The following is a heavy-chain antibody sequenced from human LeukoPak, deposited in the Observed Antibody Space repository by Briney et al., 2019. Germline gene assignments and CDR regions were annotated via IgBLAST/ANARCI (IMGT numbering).Heavy chain of an antibody. J-gene: IGHJ4*02. D-gene: IGHD3-9*01. Sequence: SETLSLTCTVSGGSISSYYWSWIRQPPGKGLEWIGYIYYSGSTKYNPSFKSRVTISVETSKNQFSLKLISVTAADTAVYYCATVVRDDILTGYYIDHWGQGTLVTVSS. CDR2: IYYSGST. CDR1: GGSISSYY. V-gene: IGHV4-59*01. CDR3: ATVVRDDILTGYYIDH.